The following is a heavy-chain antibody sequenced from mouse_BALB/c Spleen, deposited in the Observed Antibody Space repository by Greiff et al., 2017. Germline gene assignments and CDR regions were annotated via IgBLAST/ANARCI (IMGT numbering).Heavy chain of an antibody. J-gene: IGHJ2*01. CDR2: ISYCGST. V-gene: IGHV3-2*02. Sequence: EVKVEESGPGLVKPSQSLSLTCTVTGYSITSDYAWNWIRQFPGNRLEWMGYISYCGSTSYNPYLKSRISITRDTSKNQFFLQLNSVTTEDTATYYCARDGDGNYYFDYWGQGTTLTVSS. CDR3: ARDGDGNYYFDY. CDR1: GYSITSDYA. D-gene: IGHD2-1*01.